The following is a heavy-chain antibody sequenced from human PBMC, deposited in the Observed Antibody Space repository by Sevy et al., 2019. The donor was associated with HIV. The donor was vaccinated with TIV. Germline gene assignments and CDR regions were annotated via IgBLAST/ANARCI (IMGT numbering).Heavy chain of an antibody. CDR2: ISGSSNYI. J-gene: IGHJ6*02. V-gene: IGHV3-21*05. Sequence: GGSLRLSCAASGFTFDTYSMNWVRQAPGKGLEWVANISGSSNYIYYADSVKGRFTVSRDNAKNSLYLQMNRVRAEDMAFYSCANSLGSCDGMDVWGQGTTVTVSS. CDR1: GFTFDTYS. D-gene: IGHD6-6*01. CDR3: ANSLGSCDGMDV.